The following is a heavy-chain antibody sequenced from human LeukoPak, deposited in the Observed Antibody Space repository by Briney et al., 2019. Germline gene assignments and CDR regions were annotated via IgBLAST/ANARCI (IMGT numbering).Heavy chain of an antibody. V-gene: IGHV3-7*01. J-gene: IGHJ4*02. CDR1: GFTFSSYW. CDR3: ARAVGYFDY. CDR2: IKQDGSEK. Sequence: GGSLRLSCPASGFTFSSYWMSWVRQAPGKGLGWVANIKQDGSEKYYVDSVKGRFTISRDNAKNSLYLQMNSLRAEDTAVYYCARAVGYFDYWGQGTLVTVSS. D-gene: IGHD1-26*01.